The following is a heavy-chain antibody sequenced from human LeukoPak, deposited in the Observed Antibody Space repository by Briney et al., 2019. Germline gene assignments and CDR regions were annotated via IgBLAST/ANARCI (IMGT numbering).Heavy chain of an antibody. CDR1: GGSISHYY. CDR2: IFYNGST. V-gene: IGHV4-59*01. Sequence: SETLSLTCSVSGGSISHYYFSWIRQPPGKGLEWIGYIFYNGSTYFNPSLRKRLTMSVDTSQKEFSLKLNSVTAADTAVYYCARERAPRRRGSRGVIFHDALDIWGRGTLVTVSS. CDR3: ARERAPRRRGSRGVIFHDALDI. D-gene: IGHD3-10*01. J-gene: IGHJ3*02.